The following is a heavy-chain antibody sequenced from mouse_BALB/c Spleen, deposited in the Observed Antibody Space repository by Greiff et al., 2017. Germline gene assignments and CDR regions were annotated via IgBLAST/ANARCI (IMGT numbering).Heavy chain of an antibody. V-gene: IGHV14-1*02. Sequence: VQLQQSGAELVRPGALVKLSCKASGFNIKDYYMHWVKQRPEQGLEWIGWIDPENGNTIYDPKFQGKASITADTSSNTAYLQLSSLTSEDTAVYYCAYYYGSSYWFAYWGQGTLVTVSA. D-gene: IGHD1-1*01. CDR2: IDPENGNT. CDR1: GFNIKDYY. CDR3: AYYYGSSYWFAY. J-gene: IGHJ3*01.